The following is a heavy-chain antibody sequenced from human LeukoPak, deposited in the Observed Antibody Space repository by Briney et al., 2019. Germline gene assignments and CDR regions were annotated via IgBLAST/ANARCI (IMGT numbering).Heavy chain of an antibody. V-gene: IGHV4-59*01. CDR3: AKYPSEYSSSYGMDV. CDR2: IYDSGRT. J-gene: IGHJ6*02. CDR1: GGSISSYY. Sequence: PSETLSLTCSVSGGSISSYYWSWVRQPPGKGLERIGYIYDSGRTNYNPSLKSRATISVDTSKNQVSLKVSSVTVADTAVYFCAKYPSEYSSSYGMDVWGQGTTVTVSS. D-gene: IGHD6-6*01.